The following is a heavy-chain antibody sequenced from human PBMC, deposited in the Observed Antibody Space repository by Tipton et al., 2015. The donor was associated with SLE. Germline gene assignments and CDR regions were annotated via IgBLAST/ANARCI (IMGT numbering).Heavy chain of an antibody. J-gene: IGHJ6*03. Sequence: QSGAEVKKPGASVKVSRKASGYTFTGSYIHWVRQAPGQGLEWMGWINPNTGGTKYVQKFQDWVTMTRYTSISTAYMELSRLRFDDTAVYHWARGNRYGTTYYYFYMDVWGKGTTVTISS. CDR2: INPNTGGT. CDR3: ARGNRYGTTYYYFYMDV. D-gene: IGHD5-18*01. CDR1: GYTFTGSY. V-gene: IGHV1-2*04.